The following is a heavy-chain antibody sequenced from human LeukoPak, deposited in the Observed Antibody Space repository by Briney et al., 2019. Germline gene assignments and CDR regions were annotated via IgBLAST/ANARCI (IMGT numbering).Heavy chain of an antibody. CDR1: GGTFSSYA. D-gene: IGHD1-26*01. V-gene: IGHV1-69*05. J-gene: IGHJ4*02. CDR2: IIPIFGTA. Sequence: SVKVSCKASGGTFSSYAISWVREAPGQGLEWMGRIIPIFGTANYAQKFQGRVTITTDESTSTAYMELSSLRSEDTAVYYCATRPVGVGADIDYWGQGTLVTVSS. CDR3: ATRPVGVGADIDY.